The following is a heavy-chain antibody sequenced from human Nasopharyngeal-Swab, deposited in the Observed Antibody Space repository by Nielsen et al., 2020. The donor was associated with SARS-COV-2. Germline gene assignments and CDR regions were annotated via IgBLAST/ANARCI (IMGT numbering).Heavy chain of an antibody. D-gene: IGHD5-12*01. V-gene: IGHV3-74*01. CDR3: GRDLGGYGGS. Sequence: GGSLRLSCAASGFTFRSYSMHWVRQVPGEGLVWVSRIDTDGSVTNYADSVQGRFTISRDNAKNSLYLQMNSLRAEDTAIYYCGRDLGGYGGSWGQGALVIVSS. J-gene: IGHJ5*02. CDR1: GFTFRSYS. CDR2: IDTDGSVT.